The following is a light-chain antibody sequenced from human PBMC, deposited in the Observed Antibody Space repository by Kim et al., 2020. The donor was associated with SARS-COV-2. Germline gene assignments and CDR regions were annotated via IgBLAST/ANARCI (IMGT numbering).Light chain of an antibody. V-gene: IGKV1-16*01. CDR1: QGIGNY. J-gene: IGKJ5*01. CDR3: QRHNSYPFT. CDR2: GTS. Sequence: DIQMTQSPSSLSASVGDRVTITCRASQGIGNYLAWLQQKPGKAPKSLIYGTSNLQSGVPSRFSGSGSGTDFTLTIISLQPEDFATYFCQRHNSYPFTFGHGTRLEIK.